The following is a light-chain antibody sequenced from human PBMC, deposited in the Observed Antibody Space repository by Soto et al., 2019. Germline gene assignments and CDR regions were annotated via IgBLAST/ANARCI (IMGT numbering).Light chain of an antibody. V-gene: IGLV1-51*01. J-gene: IGLJ3*02. CDR3: KAWDSSLSAGV. Sequence: QAVVTQPPSVSAAPGQKVTVSCSGSRSNIGNNYVSWYQHLPGTAPKLLIYDNDKRPSGIPDRFSASKSGTSATLGITGLQTGDEADYYCKAWDSSLSAGVFGGGTKLTVL. CDR2: DND. CDR1: RSNIGNNY.